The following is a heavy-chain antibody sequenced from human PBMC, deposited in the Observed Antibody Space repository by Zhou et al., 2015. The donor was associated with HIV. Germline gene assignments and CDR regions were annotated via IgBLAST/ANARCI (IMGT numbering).Heavy chain of an antibody. Sequence: QVQLVQSGAEVKKPGASVKVSCKASGYSFSNYGMSWVRQAPGQGLEWMGWISTYNGDTNYAQKFQGRVTMTTDASTTTAYMELRSLRSADAAVFYCARDIRMAAAKSTGXLSRYYGMDVVGPRDHGHRSP. CDR3: ARDIRMAAAKSTGXLSRYYGMDV. CDR1: GYSFSNYG. V-gene: IGHV1-18*01. J-gene: IGHJ6*02. CDR2: ISTYNGDT. D-gene: IGHD6-13*01.